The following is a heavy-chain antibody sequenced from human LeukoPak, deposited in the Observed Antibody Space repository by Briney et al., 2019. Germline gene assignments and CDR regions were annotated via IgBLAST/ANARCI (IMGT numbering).Heavy chain of an antibody. J-gene: IGHJ4*02. D-gene: IGHD3-16*01. CDR1: SGSTISNY. Sequence: LLCCVASGSTISNYGSCLRQPPGQGLECIWYIYTSGSTIYKPSLKYRVTISVDTSKNQFSLKLRSVTAADTAVYYCARRSGGVYFFDYWGQGTLVTVSS. CDR3: ARRSGGVYFFDY. CDR2: IYTSGST. V-gene: IGHV4-4*09.